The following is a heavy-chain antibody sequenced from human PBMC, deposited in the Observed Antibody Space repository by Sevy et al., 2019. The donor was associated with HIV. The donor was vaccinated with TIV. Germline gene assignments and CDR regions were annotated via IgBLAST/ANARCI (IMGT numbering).Heavy chain of an antibody. CDR2: IYPGDSDT. CDR1: GHSFTSYW. D-gene: IGHD3-10*01. CDR3: ATYYFPRKALDI. V-gene: IGHV5-51*01. J-gene: IGHJ3*02. Sequence: GGSLRLSCKGSGHSFTSYWIAWVRQMPGKGLEWMGIIYPGDSDTRYSPSFQGQVTISADKSISTAYLQWSSLKASDTAMYYCATYYFPRKALDIWGQGTMVTVSS.